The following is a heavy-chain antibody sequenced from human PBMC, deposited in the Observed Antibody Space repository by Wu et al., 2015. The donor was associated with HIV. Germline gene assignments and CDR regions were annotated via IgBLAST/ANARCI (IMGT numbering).Heavy chain of an antibody. CDR1: GYTFTSYD. J-gene: IGHJ4*02. D-gene: IGHD3-22*01. CDR3: ARVAKSYYDSSGYTLGY. CDR2: MNPNSGNT. Sequence: QVQLIQSGAEVRKPGASVKVSCKASGYTFTSYDINWVRQATGQGLEWMGWMNPNSGNTGYAQKFQGRVTMTRNTSISTAYMELSSLRSEDTAVYYCARVAKSYYDSSGYTLGYWGQGTLVTVSS. V-gene: IGHV1-8*01.